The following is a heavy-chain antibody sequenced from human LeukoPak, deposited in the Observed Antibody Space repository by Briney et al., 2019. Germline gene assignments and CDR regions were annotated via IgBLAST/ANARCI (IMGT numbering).Heavy chain of an antibody. V-gene: IGHV4-34*01. CDR1: GGSFSGYY. CDR2: INHSGST. Sequence: PSETLSLTCAVYGGSFSGYYWSWISQPPGKGLEWIGEINHSGSTNYNPSLKSRVTISVDTSKNQFSLKLSSVTAADTAVYYCARGRGPNYVWGSYRHEYYFDYWGQGTLVTVSS. CDR3: ARGRGPNYVWGSYRHEYYFDY. J-gene: IGHJ4*02. D-gene: IGHD3-16*02.